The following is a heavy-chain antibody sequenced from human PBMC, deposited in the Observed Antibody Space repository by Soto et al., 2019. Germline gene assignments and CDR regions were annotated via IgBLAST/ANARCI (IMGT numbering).Heavy chain of an antibody. CDR1: GFTISSYW. V-gene: IGHV3-74*01. D-gene: IGHD3-3*01. Sequence: PGGSLRLSCAASGFTISSYWMHWVRQAPGKGLVWVSRINSEGSSTTYADSVKGRFTISRDNAKNTLYLQMNSLRAEDTAVYYCARAYYDFRSGPSDNFEYWGQGTQVTVSS. J-gene: IGHJ4*02. CDR2: INSEGSST. CDR3: ARAYYDFRSGPSDNFEY.